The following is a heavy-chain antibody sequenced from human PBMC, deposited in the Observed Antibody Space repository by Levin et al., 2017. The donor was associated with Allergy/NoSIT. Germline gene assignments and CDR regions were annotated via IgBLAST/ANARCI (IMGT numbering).Heavy chain of an antibody. Sequence: GESLKISCAASGFTFSSYSMNWVRQAPGKGLEWVSYISSSSSTIYYADSVKGRFTISRDNAKNSLYLQMNSLRAEDTAVYYCARLPSGDYWGQGTLVTVSS. V-gene: IGHV3-48*01. CDR3: ARLPSGDY. D-gene: IGHD1-26*01. J-gene: IGHJ4*02. CDR2: ISSSSSTI. CDR1: GFTFSSYS.